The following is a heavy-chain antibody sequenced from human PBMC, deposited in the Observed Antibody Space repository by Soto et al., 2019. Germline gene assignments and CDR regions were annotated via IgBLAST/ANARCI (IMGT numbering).Heavy chain of an antibody. J-gene: IGHJ6*02. CDR1: GYTFSNYG. D-gene: IGHD6-19*01. CDR3: SRFIMVGGWFDPNYYHGMNV. Sequence: ASVKVSCKTSGYTFSNYGINWVRQAPGQGLEWMGWISGYNGNTNYAQTVQGRVTMTTDTSTGTVYMELRSLKSDDTAIYYCSRFIMVGGWFDPNYYHGMNVWGQGTTVTVSS. CDR2: ISGYNGNT. V-gene: IGHV1-18*01.